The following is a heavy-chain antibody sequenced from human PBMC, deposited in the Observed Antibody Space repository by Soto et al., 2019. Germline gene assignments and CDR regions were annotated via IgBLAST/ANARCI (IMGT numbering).Heavy chain of an antibody. CDR3: ARDRGSDDPIDY. CDR1: GFTLSSYG. CDR2: IWHDGNNK. J-gene: IGHJ4*02. D-gene: IGHD2-21*01. V-gene: IGHV3-33*08. Sequence: QVHLLESGGGEVQPGRSLRLSCGASGFTLSSYGMHWVRQAPGKGLEWVAVIWHDGNNKYYADSVKGRFTVSRDNSKNTLYLEMNSLRVEDTAVYYCARDRGSDDPIDYWGQGTLLTVSS.